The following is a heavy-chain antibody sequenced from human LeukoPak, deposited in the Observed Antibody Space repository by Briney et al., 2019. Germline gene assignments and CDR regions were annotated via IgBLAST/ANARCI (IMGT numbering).Heavy chain of an antibody. CDR3: ARRLYGSGLWSLYYFDY. V-gene: IGHV5-51*01. Sequence: GGSLKISCKGSGYSFTSYWIGWVRQMPGKGLEWMGIIYPGDSDTRYSPSFQGQVTISADKSISTAYLQWSSLKASDTAMYYCARRLYGSGLWSLYYFDYWGQGTLVTVSS. CDR1: GYSFTSYW. D-gene: IGHD3-10*01. J-gene: IGHJ4*02. CDR2: IYPGDSDT.